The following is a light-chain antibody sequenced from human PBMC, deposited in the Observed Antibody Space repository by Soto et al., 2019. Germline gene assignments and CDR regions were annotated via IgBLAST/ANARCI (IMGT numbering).Light chain of an antibody. Sequence: EIVLTQSPGTLSLSLGERATLSCRASQSVSSNYLGWYQQKPGQAPRLLIYAASSRATGIPDRFSGSGSGTDFTLTISRLEPEDFAVYYCQEYGSSSQTFGQGTKVDTK. CDR2: AAS. CDR3: QEYGSSSQT. J-gene: IGKJ1*01. CDR1: QSVSSNY. V-gene: IGKV3-20*01.